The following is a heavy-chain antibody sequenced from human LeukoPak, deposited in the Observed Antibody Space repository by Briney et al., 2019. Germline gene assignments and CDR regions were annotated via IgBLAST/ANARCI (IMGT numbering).Heavy chain of an antibody. D-gene: IGHD6-6*01. CDR1: GGSFSGYY. Sequence: SETLSLTCAVYGGSFSGYYWSWIRQPPGKGLEWIGEINHSGSTNYNPSLKSRVTISVDTSKNQFSLKLSSVTAADTAVYYCARGRGIGSSVSFDYWGQGTLVTVSS. V-gene: IGHV4-34*01. CDR3: ARGRGIGSSVSFDY. J-gene: IGHJ4*02. CDR2: INHSGST.